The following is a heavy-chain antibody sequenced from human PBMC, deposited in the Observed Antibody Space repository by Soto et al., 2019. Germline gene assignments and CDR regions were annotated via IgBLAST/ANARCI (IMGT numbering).Heavy chain of an antibody. CDR3: ASGTNGAFFVY. CDR2: ISSRSSTI. J-gene: IGHJ4*02. V-gene: IGHV3-11*01. CDR1: GFTFSDYY. Sequence: QVQLVESGGGLVKPGGSLRLSCAASGFTFSDYYMSWIRQAPGKGLERVSYISSRSSTIFYADSVKRRFTISRDNVKNSLSLETNSLRAEDTAVYYCASGTNGAFFVYWGQVILVNVSS. D-gene: IGHD2-8*01.